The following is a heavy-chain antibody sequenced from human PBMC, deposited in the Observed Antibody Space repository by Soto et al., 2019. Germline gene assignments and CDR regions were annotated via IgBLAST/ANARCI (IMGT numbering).Heavy chain of an antibody. J-gene: IGHJ4*02. V-gene: IGHV4-59*08. D-gene: IGHD3-16*02. CDR2: IYYSGST. CDR1: GGSISSYY. Sequence: QVQLQESGPGLVKPSETLSLTCTVSGGSISSYYWSWIRQPPGKGLEWIGYIYYSGSTNYNPSLNSRVTISVDTSKNHFSLKLSPVAAADTAVYYCARQTSLITFGGVIASSLDYWGQGTLVTVSS. CDR3: ARQTSLITFGGVIASSLDY.